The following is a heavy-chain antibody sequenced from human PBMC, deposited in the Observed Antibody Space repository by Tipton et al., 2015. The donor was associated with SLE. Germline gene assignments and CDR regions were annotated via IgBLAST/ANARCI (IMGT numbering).Heavy chain of an antibody. CDR1: GGSISSYY. Sequence: TLSLTCTVSGGSISSYYWSWIRQPPGKGLEWIGDIYTSGSTNYNPSLKSRVTISVDTSKNQFSLKLSSVTAADTAVYYCARGVNMATPDYWGQGTLVTVSS. CDR2: IYTSGST. D-gene: IGHD5-24*01. V-gene: IGHV4-4*08. CDR3: ARGVNMATPDY. J-gene: IGHJ4*02.